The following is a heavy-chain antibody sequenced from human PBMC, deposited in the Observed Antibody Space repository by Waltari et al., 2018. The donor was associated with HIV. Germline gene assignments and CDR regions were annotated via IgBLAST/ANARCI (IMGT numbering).Heavy chain of an antibody. CDR2: IRSRSSYI. V-gene: IGHV3-21*01. J-gene: IGHJ4*02. Sequence: EVQLVESGGGLVKPGGSLRLSCAASGFTFSRYSMKWVRQAPGKGLEWVSSIRSRSSYIYYADSVKGRFTISRDNAKNSRYLQMNSLRAEDTAVYYCARDSGPYYYDSSGYASFDYWGQGTLVTVSS. CDR1: GFTFSRYS. D-gene: IGHD3-22*01. CDR3: ARDSGPYYYDSSGYASFDY.